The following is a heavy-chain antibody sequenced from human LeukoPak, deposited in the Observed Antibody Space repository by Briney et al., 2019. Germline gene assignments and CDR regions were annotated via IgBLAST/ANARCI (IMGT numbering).Heavy chain of an antibody. V-gene: IGHV3-21*01. J-gene: IGHJ4*02. CDR3: ARVNVCPRCHFDY. D-gene: IGHD3-16*01. Sequence: GGSLRLSCAASGFTFNSYSINWVRQAPGKGLEWVSSISSTSTYIYYADSLKGRFTISRDNAKNSLYLHMNSLRAEDTAVYYCARVNVCPRCHFDYWGQGTLVTVSS. CDR1: GFTFNSYS. CDR2: ISSTSTYI.